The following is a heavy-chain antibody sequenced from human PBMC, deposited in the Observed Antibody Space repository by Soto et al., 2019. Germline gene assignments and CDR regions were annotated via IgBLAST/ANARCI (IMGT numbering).Heavy chain of an antibody. CDR1: CYSVKVYF. D-gene: IGHD3-22*01. CDR3: AGGGSIVVATRRLTAV. J-gene: IGHJ6*04. CDR2: ICNSGTT. Sequence: SEAPALTGTVFCYSVKVYFFTWIRPSQGEGLEWIGCICNSGTTNYNPSLKSRVAISIDTQKNQFSLQLSSVTVADTAFYFCAGGGSIVVATRRLTAVWGKGTTVTVSS. V-gene: IGHV4-59*02.